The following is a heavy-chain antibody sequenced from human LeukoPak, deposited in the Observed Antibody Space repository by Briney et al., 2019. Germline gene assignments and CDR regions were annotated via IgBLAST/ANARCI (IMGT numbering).Heavy chain of an antibody. CDR2: ISYDGSKK. D-gene: IGHD3-22*01. Sequence: GGSLRPSRAASGFTFDDYAMHWVRQAPGKGLEWVTFISYDGSKKAFADSVKGRFTISRDNSQNTVYLQMNSLRPEDSAMYYCARDTYYYYDSSGQTDYWGQGTLVTVSS. V-gene: IGHV3-30*04. J-gene: IGHJ4*02. CDR1: GFTFDDYA. CDR3: ARDTYYYYDSSGQTDY.